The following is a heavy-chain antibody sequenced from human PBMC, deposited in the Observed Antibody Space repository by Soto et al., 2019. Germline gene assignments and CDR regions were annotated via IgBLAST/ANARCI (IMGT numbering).Heavy chain of an antibody. CDR1: GFTFGSYW. CDR3: ARESNAHFDY. J-gene: IGHJ4*02. CDR2: IAHDGSEK. Sequence: GGSLRLSCAVSGFTFGSYWMSWVRQAPGRGLEWVATIAHDGSEKFYVDSVKGRFTISRDNTKNSLYLQMNSLRAEDTAVYYCARESNAHFDYWGQGTMVTVSS. V-gene: IGHV3-7*01. D-gene: IGHD7-27*01.